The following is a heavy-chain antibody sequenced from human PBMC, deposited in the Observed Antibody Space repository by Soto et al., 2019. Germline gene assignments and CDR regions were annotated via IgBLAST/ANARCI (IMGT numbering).Heavy chain of an antibody. Sequence: SQTLSLTCAISGDSVSGNSAAWNWIRQSPSRGLEWLGRTYYRSRWYNDYAVSVKSRITVTPDTSKNQFSLQLNSVTPEDTAVYYCARGAVAGLDYWGQGTLVTVSS. D-gene: IGHD6-19*01. CDR1: GDSVSGNSAA. CDR3: ARGAVAGLDY. CDR2: TYYRSRWYN. V-gene: IGHV6-1*01. J-gene: IGHJ4*02.